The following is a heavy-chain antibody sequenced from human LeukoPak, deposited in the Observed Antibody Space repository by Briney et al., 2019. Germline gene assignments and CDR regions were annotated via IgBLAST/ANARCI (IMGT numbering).Heavy chain of an antibody. J-gene: IGHJ3*02. CDR3: ARDGFYSGSLVPFDI. CDR1: EFTFTSYE. D-gene: IGHD1-26*01. CDR2: ISSSGNTI. Sequence: GGSLRLSCAASEFTFTSYELNWVRQAPGKGLEWVSYISSSGNTISYADSVKGRFTISRDNAKNSLYLQMNSLRAEDTAVYYCARDGFYSGSLVPFDIWGQGTMVTVSS. V-gene: IGHV3-48*03.